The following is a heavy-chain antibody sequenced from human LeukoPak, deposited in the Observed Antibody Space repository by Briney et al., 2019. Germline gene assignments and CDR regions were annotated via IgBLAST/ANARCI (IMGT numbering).Heavy chain of an antibody. CDR1: GFTFSSYA. CDR2: ISYDGSNK. V-gene: IGHV3-30*04. D-gene: IGHD3-3*01. CDR3: ARLKTSYNFWNVFDY. Sequence: GGSLRLSCAASGFTFSSYAMHWVRQVPGKGLEWVAVISYDGSNKYYADSVRGRFTISRDNSNNTLFLQMNSLRAEDTAVYYCARLKTSYNFWNVFDYWGQGTLVTVSS. J-gene: IGHJ4*02.